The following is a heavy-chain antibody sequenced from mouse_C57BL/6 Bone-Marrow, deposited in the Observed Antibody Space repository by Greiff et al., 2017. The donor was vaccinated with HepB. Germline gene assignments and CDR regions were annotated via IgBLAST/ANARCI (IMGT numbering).Heavy chain of an antibody. D-gene: IGHD1-1*01. CDR2: IFPGSGST. CDR1: GYTFTDYY. Sequence: QVQLQQSGPELVKPGASVKISCKASGYTFTDYYINWVKQRPGQGLEWIGWIFPGSGSTYYNEKFKGKATLTVDKSSSTAYMLLSSLTSEDSAVYFCARGFITTVGSYYFDYWGQGTTLTVSS. CDR3: ARGFITTVGSYYFDY. V-gene: IGHV1-75*01. J-gene: IGHJ2*01.